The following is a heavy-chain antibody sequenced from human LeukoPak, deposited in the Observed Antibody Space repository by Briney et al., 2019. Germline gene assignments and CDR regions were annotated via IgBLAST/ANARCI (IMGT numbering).Heavy chain of an antibody. CDR3: AKGRNEDGDAALNY. CDR2: ISGSGDNT. Sequence: GGSLRLSCAASGFTFTSYAMSWVRQAPGKGLEWVSSISGSGDNTFYADSVKGRFTISRDNSKNTLYLQMNTLRAEDTAAYHCAKGRNEDGDAALNYWGQGTLVTVSS. J-gene: IGHJ4*02. D-gene: IGHD4-17*01. V-gene: IGHV3-23*01. CDR1: GFTFTSYA.